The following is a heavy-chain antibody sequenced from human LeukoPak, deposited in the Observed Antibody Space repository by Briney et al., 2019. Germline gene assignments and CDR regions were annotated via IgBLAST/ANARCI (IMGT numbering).Heavy chain of an antibody. CDR2: INAGNGNT. CDR3: ARDLSGRDYYDSSGYWFDP. J-gene: IGHJ5*02. D-gene: IGHD3-22*01. CDR1: GYTFTSYA. Sequence: GASVTVSCKASGYTFTSYAMHWVRQAPGQRLEWMGWINAGNGNTKYSQKFQGRVTITRDTSASTAYMELSSLRSEDTAVYYCARDLSGRDYYDSSGYWFDPWGQGTLVTVSS. V-gene: IGHV1-3*01.